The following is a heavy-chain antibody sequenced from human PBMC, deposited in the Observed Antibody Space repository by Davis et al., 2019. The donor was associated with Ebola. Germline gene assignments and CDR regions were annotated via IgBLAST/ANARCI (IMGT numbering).Heavy chain of an antibody. J-gene: IGHJ6*04. CDR1: GYTFTSYD. CDR2: MNPNSGNT. D-gene: IGHD3-3*01. Sequence: ASVKVSCKASGYTFTSYDINWVRQATGQGLEWMGWMNPNSGNTGYAQKFQGRVTMTRNTSISTAYMELSSLRSEDTAVYYCARGDFWSADMILSYYYGMDVWGKGTTVTVSS. CDR3: ARGDFWSADMILSYYYGMDV. V-gene: IGHV1-8*01.